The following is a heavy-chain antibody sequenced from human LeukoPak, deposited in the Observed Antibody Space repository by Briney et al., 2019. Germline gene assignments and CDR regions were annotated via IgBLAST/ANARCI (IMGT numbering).Heavy chain of an antibody. J-gene: IGHJ4*02. CDR2: IRYDGSNK. Sequence: GGSLRLSCAASRFTFSSYGMHWVRQAPGKGLEWVAFIRYDGSNKYYADSVKGRFTISRDNSKNTLYLQMNSLRAEDTAVYYCAKVDYYGSGSYWTGYFDYWGQGTLVTVSS. CDR1: RFTFSSYG. CDR3: AKVDYYGSGSYWTGYFDY. D-gene: IGHD3-10*01. V-gene: IGHV3-30*02.